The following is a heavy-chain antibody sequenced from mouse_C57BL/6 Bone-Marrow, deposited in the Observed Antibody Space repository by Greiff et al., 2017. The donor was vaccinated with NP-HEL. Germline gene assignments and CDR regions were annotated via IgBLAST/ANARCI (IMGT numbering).Heavy chain of an antibody. J-gene: IGHJ4*01. V-gene: IGHV1-23*01. D-gene: IGHD1-1*01. CDR2: IDPETCGT. Sequence: VQLQQSGAELVRPGASVKLSCKASGYTFTDYEMHCVKQTPVHGLEWIGAIDPETCGTAYNQKFKGKATLTADKSSSTAYMQFSSLTSEDSAIYYCAREGSSYPYYAMDYWGQGTSVTVSS. CDR3: AREGSSYPYYAMDY. CDR1: GYTFTDYE.